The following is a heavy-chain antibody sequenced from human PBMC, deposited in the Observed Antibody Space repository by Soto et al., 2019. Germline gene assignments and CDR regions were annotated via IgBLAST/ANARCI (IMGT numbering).Heavy chain of an antibody. CDR2: ISSSSSYI. V-gene: IGHV3-21*01. D-gene: IGHD2-8*01. CDR3: ATPYIVLMVYAAGTYYYGSGSDY. J-gene: IGHJ4*02. CDR1: GFTFSSYS. Sequence: GGSLRLSCAASGFTFSSYSMNWVRQAPGKGLEWVSSISSSSSYIYYADSVKGRFTISRDNAKNSLYLQMNSLRAEDTAVYYCATPYIVLMVYAAGTYYYGSGSDYWGQGT.